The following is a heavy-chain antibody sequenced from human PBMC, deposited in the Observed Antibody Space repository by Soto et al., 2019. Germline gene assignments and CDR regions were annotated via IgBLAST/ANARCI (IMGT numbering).Heavy chain of an antibody. CDR2: SCYSGST. CDR3: ARWPWMGGRADS. D-gene: IGHD1-26*01. CDR1: GGTISSGGYY. V-gene: IGHV4-31*03. J-gene: IGHJ4*02. Sequence: PSETLSLTCTVSGGTISSGGYYWSWNRQHPGKGLVSIGYSCYSGSTYDNPSIKRRVTISVDSTNTQYSLKLNSVTAAATAVHYCARWPWMGGRADSWGQGTLVTVSS.